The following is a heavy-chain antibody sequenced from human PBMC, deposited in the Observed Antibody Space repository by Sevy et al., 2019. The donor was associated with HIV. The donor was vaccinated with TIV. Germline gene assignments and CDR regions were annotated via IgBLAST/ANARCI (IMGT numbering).Heavy chain of an antibody. V-gene: IGHV4-34*01. D-gene: IGHD1-26*01. CDR2: IMPSGIT. CDR1: GGSLSGYY. CDR3: ARGQWEHPF. Sequence: SETLSLTCAVYGGSLSGYYWSWIRQPPGKGREWIGEIMPSGITNYNPSLKTRASISIDTSKNQFSLKVNSVTAADTAIYYCARGQWEHPFWGQGTQVTVSS. J-gene: IGHJ4*02.